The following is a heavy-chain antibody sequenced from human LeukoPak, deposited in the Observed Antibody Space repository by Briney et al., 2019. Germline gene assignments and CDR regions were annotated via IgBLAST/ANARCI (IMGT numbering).Heavy chain of an antibody. V-gene: IGHV3-30*04. Sequence: GGSLRLSCAASGFTFSSYAMHWVRQAPGKGLEWVAVISYDGSNKYYADSVKGRFTISRYNSKNTLYLQMNILRAEDTAVYYCARDSRRDCSSTSCAVGYWGQGTLVTVSS. CDR1: GFTFSSYA. D-gene: IGHD2-2*01. CDR2: ISYDGSNK. J-gene: IGHJ4*02. CDR3: ARDSRRDCSSTSCAVGY.